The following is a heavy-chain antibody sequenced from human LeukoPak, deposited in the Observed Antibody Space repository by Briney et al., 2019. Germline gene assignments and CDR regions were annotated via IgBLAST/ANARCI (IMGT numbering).Heavy chain of an antibody. CDR1: GLTFSSYD. D-gene: IGHD3-10*01. V-gene: IGHV3-13*01. J-gene: IGHJ4*02. CDR3: ARGGVVRGVTHFDY. Sequence: GGSLRLSCAAFGLTFSSYDMHWVRQATGKGLEWVSAIGTAGDTYYPGSVKGRFTISRENAKNSLYLQMNSLRAGNTAVYYCARGGVVRGVTHFDYWGQGTLVTVSS. CDR2: IGTAGDT.